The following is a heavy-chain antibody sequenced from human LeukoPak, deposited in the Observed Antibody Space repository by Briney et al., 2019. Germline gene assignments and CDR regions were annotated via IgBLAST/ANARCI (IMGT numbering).Heavy chain of an antibody. V-gene: IGHV3-20*04. CDR2: INWNGGST. J-gene: IGHJ4*02. CDR3: AKDPGGGTVTTHPVFDY. D-gene: IGHD4-17*01. CDR1: GFTFDDYG. Sequence: GGSLRLSCAASGFTFDDYGMSWVRQAPGKGLEWVSGINWNGGSTGYADSVKGRFTISRDNAKNSLYLQMNSLRAEDTALYYCAKDPGGGTVTTHPVFDYWGQGTLVTVSS.